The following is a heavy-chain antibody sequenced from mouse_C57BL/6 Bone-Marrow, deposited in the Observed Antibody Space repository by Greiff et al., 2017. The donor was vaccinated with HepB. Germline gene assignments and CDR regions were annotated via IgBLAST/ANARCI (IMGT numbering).Heavy chain of an antibody. CDR2: ISYDGSN. V-gene: IGHV3-6*01. J-gene: IGHJ2*01. Sequence: DVQLQESGPGLVKPSQSLSLTCSVTGYSITSGYYWNWIRQFPGNKLEWMGYISYDGSNNYNPSLKNRISITRDTSKNQFFLKLNSVTTEDTATYYCARYDGYFDYWGQGTTLTVSS. D-gene: IGHD2-3*01. CDR1: GYSITSGYY. CDR3: ARYDGYFDY.